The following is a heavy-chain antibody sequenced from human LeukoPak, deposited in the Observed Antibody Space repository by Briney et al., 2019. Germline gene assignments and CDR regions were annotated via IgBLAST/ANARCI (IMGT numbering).Heavy chain of an antibody. V-gene: IGHV3-7*01. Sequence: GGSLRLSCAASEFTFSNYWLTWVRQAPGKGLEWVANIKQDGSEKHYVDSVKGRFTISRDNAERSLYLQMNSLRAEDTAVFYCARGVDYHYYYYMDFWGKGTTVTVSS. CDR3: ARGVDYHYYYYMDF. J-gene: IGHJ6*03. CDR1: EFTFSNYW. CDR2: IKQDGSEK.